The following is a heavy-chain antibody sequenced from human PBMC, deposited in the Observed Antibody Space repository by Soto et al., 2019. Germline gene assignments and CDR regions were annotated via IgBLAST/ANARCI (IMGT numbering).Heavy chain of an antibody. J-gene: IGHJ4*02. CDR1: GGSFSGYY. CDR2: INHSGST. Sequence: TSETLSLTGAVYGGSFSGYYWSWIRQPPGKGLEWIGEINHSGSTNYNPSLKSRVTISVDTSKNQFSLKLSSVTAADTAVYYCARRYNWNYVIDYWGQGTLVTVSS. V-gene: IGHV4-34*01. CDR3: ARRYNWNYVIDY. D-gene: IGHD1-7*01.